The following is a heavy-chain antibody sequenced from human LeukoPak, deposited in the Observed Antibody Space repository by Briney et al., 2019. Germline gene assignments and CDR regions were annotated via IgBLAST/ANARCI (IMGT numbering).Heavy chain of an antibody. CDR1: RFIFSNSW. J-gene: IGHJ4*02. D-gene: IGHD4-11*01. V-gene: IGHV3-74*01. CDR2: INGDGSTI. CDR3: ARGYSNYVDY. Sequence: GGSLRLSCASSRFIFSNSWMHWVRQAPGRGLVWVSRINGDGSTITYADSVKGRFTISRDNAKSTLYLQMNSLRAEDTAVYYCARGYSNYVDYWGQGTLVTVSS.